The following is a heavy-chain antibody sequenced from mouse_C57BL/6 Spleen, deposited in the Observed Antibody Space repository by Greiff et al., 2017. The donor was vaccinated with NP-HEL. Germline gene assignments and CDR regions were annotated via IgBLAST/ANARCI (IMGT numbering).Heavy chain of an antibody. J-gene: IGHJ4*01. D-gene: IGHD2-2*01. CDR2: IHPSDSDI. V-gene: IGHV1-74*01. Sequence: VQLQQPGAELVKPGASVRLSCMASGYTFTSYWMHWVKQRPGQGLEWIGRIHPSDSDIHYNQKFKGKATLTADKSSSTAYMQLRSLTSADSAVYDYDIEVTAGAMDYWGQGTTVTVSS. CDR3: DIEVTAGAMDY. CDR1: GYTFTSYW.